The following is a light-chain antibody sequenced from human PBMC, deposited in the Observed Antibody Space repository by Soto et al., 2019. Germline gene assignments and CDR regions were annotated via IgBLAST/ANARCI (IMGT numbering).Light chain of an antibody. CDR1: SSDVGGYNY. V-gene: IGLV2-14*01. CDR3: SSYTSSRTWV. CDR2: EVN. Sequence: QSVLTQPASVSGSPGQSITISCTGTSSDVGGYNYVSWYQQHPGKAPKLMIYEVNNRPSGVSNRFSGSKSGNTASLTISGLQAEDEGDYYCSSYTSSRTWVFGGGTKVTVL. J-gene: IGLJ3*02.